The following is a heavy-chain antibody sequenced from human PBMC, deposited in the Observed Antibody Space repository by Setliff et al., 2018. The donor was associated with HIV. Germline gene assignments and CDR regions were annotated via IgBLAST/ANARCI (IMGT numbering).Heavy chain of an antibody. CDR1: GFTFSSSV. V-gene: IGHV3-7*03. D-gene: IGHD3-3*01. J-gene: IGHJ5*02. CDR2: INQDGNKK. Sequence: GGSLRLSCVVSGFTFSSSVMHWVRQAPGKGLEWIANINQDGNKKYHAGSVWGRFTISRDNAKNSLYLQMNSLRAEDTAVYYCTGGREWFYSWFDPWGQGSLVTVSS. CDR3: TGGREWFYSWFDP.